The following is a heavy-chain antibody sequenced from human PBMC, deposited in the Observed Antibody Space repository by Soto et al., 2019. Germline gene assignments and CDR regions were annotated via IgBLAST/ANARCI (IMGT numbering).Heavy chain of an antibody. J-gene: IGHJ4*02. CDR3: ARRYCGGGSCYSGFDY. D-gene: IGHD2-15*01. Sequence: QVQLQESGPGLVKPSETLSLTCTVSGGSISSYYWSWIRQPPGKGLEWIGYIHYSGSTNYNPSLKGRVTISVDTAKNQFSLKLSSVTAADTAVYYCARRYCGGGSCYSGFDYWGQGTLVTVSS. CDR1: GGSISSYY. CDR2: IHYSGST. V-gene: IGHV4-59*08.